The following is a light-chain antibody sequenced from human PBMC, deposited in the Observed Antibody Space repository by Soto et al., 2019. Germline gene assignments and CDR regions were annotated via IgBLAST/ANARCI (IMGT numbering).Light chain of an antibody. J-gene: IGKJ4*01. CDR2: DAS. Sequence: DIVLTQSPATVSLSPGERATLSCRASQSVGSFLAWYQQRPGQAPRLLIYDASTRATGVPARFSGSGSGTDFTLTIRSLEPEDFAVYYCQQRSDWPPLTFGGGTKVEMK. V-gene: IGKV3-11*01. CDR1: QSVGSF. CDR3: QQRSDWPPLT.